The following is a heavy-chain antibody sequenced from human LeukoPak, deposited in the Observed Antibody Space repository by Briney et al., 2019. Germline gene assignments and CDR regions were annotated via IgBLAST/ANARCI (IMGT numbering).Heavy chain of an antibody. CDR1: GYSFTSYW. D-gene: IGHD5-18*01. J-gene: IGHJ4*02. CDR3: ARRGYSYAYDY. Sequence: GESLRISCKGSGYSFTSYWITWVRQMPGKGLEWMGRIDPGDSYTIYNPSFQGHVTISTDKSIRTAYLQWSSLAASDTAMYYCARRGYSYAYDYWGQGTLSPSPQ. CDR2: IDPGDSYT. V-gene: IGHV5-10-1*01.